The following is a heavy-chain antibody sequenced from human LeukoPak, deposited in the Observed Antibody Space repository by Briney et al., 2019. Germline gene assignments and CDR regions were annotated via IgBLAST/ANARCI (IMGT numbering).Heavy chain of an antibody. V-gene: IGHV4-59*08. Sequence: SEALSLTCTVSGVSISSYYWSWIRQPPGKGLEWIGYIYYSGSTNYNPSLKSRVTISLDTSKNQFSLKLSSVTAADTAVYYCARHDGSSWYYAFDVWGQGTMVTVSS. D-gene: IGHD6-13*01. CDR1: GVSISSYY. CDR3: ARHDGSSWYYAFDV. J-gene: IGHJ3*01. CDR2: IYYSGST.